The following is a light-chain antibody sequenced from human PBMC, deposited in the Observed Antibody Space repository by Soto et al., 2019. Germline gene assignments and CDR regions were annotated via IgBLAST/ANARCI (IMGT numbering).Light chain of an antibody. Sequence: DIQMTQSPSSLSASVGDRVTITCRASQSISSYLNWYQQKPGKAPKLLIYAASSLQSGVPSRFSGSGSGTDFTLTISSLQPEDFATYYWQQSYSTLFGQGTKLEIK. CDR3: QQSYSTL. CDR2: AAS. CDR1: QSISSY. J-gene: IGKJ2*01. V-gene: IGKV1-39*01.